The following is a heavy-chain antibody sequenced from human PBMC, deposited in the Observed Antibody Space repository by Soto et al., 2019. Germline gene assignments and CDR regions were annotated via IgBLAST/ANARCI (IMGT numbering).Heavy chain of an antibody. V-gene: IGHV3-15*07. D-gene: IGHD3-22*01. Sequence: GGSLRLSCAASGFTFSNAWMNWVRQAPGKGLEWVGRIKSKTDGGTTDYAAPVKGRFTISRDDSKNTLYLQMNSLKTEDTAVYYCTTDSRRALIVVADDAFDIWGQGTMVTVSS. CDR3: TTDSRRALIVVADDAFDI. J-gene: IGHJ3*02. CDR1: GFTFSNAW. CDR2: IKSKTDGGTT.